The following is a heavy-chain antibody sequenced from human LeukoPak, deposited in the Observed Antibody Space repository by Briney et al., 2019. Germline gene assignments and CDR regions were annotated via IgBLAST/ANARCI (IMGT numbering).Heavy chain of an antibody. J-gene: IGHJ4*02. V-gene: IGHV3-20*04. CDR1: GFTFDDYG. CDR2: INWNGGST. D-gene: IGHD6-6*01. CDR3: ARDLWGSSSSQLATFDY. Sequence: GGSLRLSCAASGFTFDDYGMSWVRQAPGKGLEWVSGINWNGGSTAYADSVKGRFTISKDNAKNSLYLQMNSPRAEDTAFYYCARDLWGSSSSQLATFDYWGQGTLVTVSS.